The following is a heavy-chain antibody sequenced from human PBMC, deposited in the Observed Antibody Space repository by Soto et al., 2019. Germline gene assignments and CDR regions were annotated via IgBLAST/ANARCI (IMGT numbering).Heavy chain of an antibody. D-gene: IGHD3-10*01. Sequence: EVQLLESGGGLVQPGGSLRLSCAASGFTFSSYAMSWVRQAPGKGLEWVSAISGSGGSTYYADSVKGRFTISRDNSKNPLYLQMNSLRAEDTAVYYCAKNMVRGVIPHNFEYGGQGTLVTVSS. J-gene: IGHJ4*02. V-gene: IGHV3-23*01. CDR1: GFTFSSYA. CDR2: ISGSGGST. CDR3: AKNMVRGVIPHNFEY.